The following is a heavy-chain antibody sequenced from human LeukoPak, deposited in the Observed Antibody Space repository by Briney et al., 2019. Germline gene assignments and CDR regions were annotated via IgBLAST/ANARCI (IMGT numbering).Heavy chain of an antibody. CDR2: IYYSGST. D-gene: IGHD3-10*01. V-gene: IGHV4-59*01. CDR1: GGSISSYY. CDR3: ARDGAGIYDAFDI. J-gene: IGHJ3*02. Sequence: PSETLSLTRTVSGGSISSYYWSWIRQPPGKGLEWIGYIYYSGSTNYNPSLKSRVTISVDTSKNQFSLKLSSVTAADTAVYYCARDGAGIYDAFDIWGQGTMVTVSS.